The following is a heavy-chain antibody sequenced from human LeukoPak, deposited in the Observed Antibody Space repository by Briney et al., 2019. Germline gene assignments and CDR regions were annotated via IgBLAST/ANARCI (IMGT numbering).Heavy chain of an antibody. CDR1: GGSIRSYS. J-gene: IGHJ3*02. Sequence: PSETLSLTCTVSGGSIRSYSWSWIRQPAGKGLEWIGHIFTSGNTNYNPSLRSRVTMSVDTSKNQFSLKLSSVTAADTAMYYCAKSYYYDSSGAFDIWGQGTMVTVSS. CDR2: IFTSGNT. V-gene: IGHV4-4*07. D-gene: IGHD3-22*01. CDR3: AKSYYYDSSGAFDI.